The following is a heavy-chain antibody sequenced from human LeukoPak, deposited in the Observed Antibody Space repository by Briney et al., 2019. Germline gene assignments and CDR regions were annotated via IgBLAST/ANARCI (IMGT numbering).Heavy chain of an antibody. D-gene: IGHD3-22*01. J-gene: IGHJ4*02. CDR2: ITGSGGTK. V-gene: IGHV3-48*03. CDR1: GFTFSTYE. Sequence: GGSLRLSCAASGFTFSTYEMNWVRQAPGKGLEWLSYITGSGGTKYYADSVRGRFTISRDNSKNSLYLQINSLRAEDTAVYYCARLLDISDHWGQGTLVTVSS. CDR3: ARLLDISDH.